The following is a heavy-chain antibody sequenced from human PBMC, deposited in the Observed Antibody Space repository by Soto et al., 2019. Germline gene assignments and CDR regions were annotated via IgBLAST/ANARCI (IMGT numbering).Heavy chain of an antibody. D-gene: IGHD2-15*01. Sequence: QVQLVESGGGLVQPGGSLRLSCAASGFAFSDYYMSWIRQAPGKGLEWVSYISSSGSTIYYADSVKGRFTISRDNAKNSLYLQMNSLRAEDTAVYYCARDPVVAPDEHYYFDYWGQGTLVTVSS. V-gene: IGHV3-11*01. CDR3: ARDPVVAPDEHYYFDY. CDR2: ISSSGSTI. CDR1: GFAFSDYY. J-gene: IGHJ4*02.